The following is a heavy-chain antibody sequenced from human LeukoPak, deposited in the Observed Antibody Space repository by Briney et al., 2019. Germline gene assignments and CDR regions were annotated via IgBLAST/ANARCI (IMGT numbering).Heavy chain of an antibody. Sequence: PSETLSLTCTVSGFSITTGYHWAWIRQPPGKGLEWIGTIFRIGSTYYNPSLKSRVTISVDTSKNQFSLKLSSVTAADTALYYCARVIDVAAAGYFDSWGQGTQVTVSS. J-gene: IGHJ4*02. CDR2: IFRIGST. CDR3: ARVIDVAAAGYFDS. CDR1: GFSITTGYH. V-gene: IGHV4-38-2*02. D-gene: IGHD6-13*01.